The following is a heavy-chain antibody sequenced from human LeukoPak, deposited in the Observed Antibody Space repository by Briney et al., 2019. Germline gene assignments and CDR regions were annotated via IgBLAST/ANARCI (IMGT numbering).Heavy chain of an antibody. D-gene: IGHD1-1*01. V-gene: IGHV3-74*03. CDR1: GFTFSSYS. Sequence: PGGSLRLSCAASGFTFSSYSMNWVRQVPGKGLVWVSRINSDGTNKVYADSVKGRVTISRDNAENTLYLQMNSLRAEDTAVYYCVRKFPGYNGMDVWGQGTTVIVSS. CDR2: INSDGTNK. CDR3: VRKFPGYNGMDV. J-gene: IGHJ6*02.